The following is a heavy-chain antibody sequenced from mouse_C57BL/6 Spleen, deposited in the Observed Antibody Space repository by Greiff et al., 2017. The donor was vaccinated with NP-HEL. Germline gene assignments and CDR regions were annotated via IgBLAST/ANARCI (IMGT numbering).Heavy chain of an antibody. V-gene: IGHV5-17*01. CDR3: ASSLWGPYAMDY. Sequence: EVQVVESGGGLVKPGGSLKLSCAASGFTFSDYGMHWVRQAPEKGLEWVAYISSGSSTIYYVDTVKGRFTISRDNATNTLFLQMTSLRSEDTAMYYCASSLWGPYAMDYWGQGTSVTVSS. CDR1: GFTFSDYG. D-gene: IGHD6-1*01. CDR2: ISSGSSTI. J-gene: IGHJ4*01.